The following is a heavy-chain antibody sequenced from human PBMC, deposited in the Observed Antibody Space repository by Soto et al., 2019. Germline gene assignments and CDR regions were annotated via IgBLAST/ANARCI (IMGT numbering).Heavy chain of an antibody. J-gene: IGHJ5*02. CDR2: IYYSGST. V-gene: IGHV4-59*01. CDR1: GGSISSYY. Sequence: QVQLQESGPGLVKPSETLSLTCTVSGGSISSYYWSWIRQPPGKGLEWIGYIYYSGSTNYNPSLQSRVTISVDTSKNQFSLKLSSVTAADTAVYYCAREGVGYRGNWFDPWGQGTLVTVSS. D-gene: IGHD2-15*01. CDR3: AREGVGYRGNWFDP.